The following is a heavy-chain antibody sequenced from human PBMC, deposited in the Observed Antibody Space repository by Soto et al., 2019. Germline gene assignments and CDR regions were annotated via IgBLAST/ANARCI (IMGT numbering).Heavy chain of an antibody. CDR2: IRNKAYGGTT. J-gene: IGHJ4*02. D-gene: IGHD5-12*01. CDR1: GFTFAHYT. Sequence: GSLRLSCTASGFTFAHYTLSWFRQAPGKGLEWLGFIRNKAYGGTTEYAASVKGRFTISRDDSKSIAYLLMNSLKTEDTAMYYCTRDGRYSGYPPPAFWGQGTLVTVSS. CDR3: TRDGRYSGYPPPAF. V-gene: IGHV3-49*03.